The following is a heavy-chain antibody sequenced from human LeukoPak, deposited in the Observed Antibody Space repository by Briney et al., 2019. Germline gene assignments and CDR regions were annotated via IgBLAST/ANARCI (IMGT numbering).Heavy chain of an antibody. D-gene: IGHD1/OR15-1a*01. CDR2: ISYDGSDK. J-gene: IGHJ4*02. CDR1: GFTFSNYA. CDR3: ARGRTGTFDY. Sequence: PGGSLRLSCAASGFTFSNYAMHWVRQAPGKGLEWVAVISYDGSDKYSADSVKGRFTISRDNSKNTLYLQMNSLRGEDTAVYYCARGRTGTFDYWGQGTLVTVSS. V-gene: IGHV3-30*04.